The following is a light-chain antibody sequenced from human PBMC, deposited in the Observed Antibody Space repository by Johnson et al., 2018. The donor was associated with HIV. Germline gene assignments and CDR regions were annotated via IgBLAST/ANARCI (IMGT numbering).Light chain of an antibody. CDR1: SSNIGSNY. CDR2: ENN. Sequence: QSVLTQPPSVSAAPGQNVNISCSGGSSNIGSNYVSWYQQFPGTAPKLLMYENNKRPSGISDRFSDSQSGTSATLAITGLQTGDEADYYCGTWDTSLSGGLYVFGTGTRVTVL. CDR3: GTWDTSLSGGLYV. V-gene: IGLV1-51*02. J-gene: IGLJ1*01.